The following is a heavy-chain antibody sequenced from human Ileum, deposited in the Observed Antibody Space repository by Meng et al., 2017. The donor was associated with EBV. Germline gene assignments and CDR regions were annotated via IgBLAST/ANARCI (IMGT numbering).Heavy chain of an antibody. Sequence: VQVGQSGAEVKMPGASIKLSCKATGYTFTGYASHWVRQAPGQRLEWMGWINPGSGNTKYSQKFQGRVTITRDTSATTVYMDLSSLRSEDTAVFYCARDGGFSVGATKYDYWGQGALVTVSS. CDR3: ARDGGFSVGATKYDY. CDR2: INPGSGNT. D-gene: IGHD1-26*01. CDR1: GYTFTGYA. V-gene: IGHV1-3*01. J-gene: IGHJ4*02.